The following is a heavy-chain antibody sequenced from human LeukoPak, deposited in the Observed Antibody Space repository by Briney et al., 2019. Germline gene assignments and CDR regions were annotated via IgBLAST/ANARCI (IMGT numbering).Heavy chain of an antibody. CDR2: VSASGDTT. V-gene: IGHV3-23*01. Sequence: GGSLRLSCSASGITFSSYAMSWVRQAPGKGLEWVSGVSASGDTTYYAGSVKGRFTISRDNSKNTLYLEVISLTAEDTAVYYCAKDDAWLRFGEWSQGTLVTVSS. CDR3: AKDDAWLRFGE. D-gene: IGHD3-10*01. J-gene: IGHJ4*02. CDR1: GITFSSYA.